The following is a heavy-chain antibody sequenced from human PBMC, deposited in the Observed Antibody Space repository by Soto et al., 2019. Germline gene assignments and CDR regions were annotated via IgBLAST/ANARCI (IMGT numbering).Heavy chain of an antibody. CDR2: IKNGGAT. CDR3: TGNADVYHGMLV. Sequence: IQVEESGGGLVKPGDSLRLSCVVSGLVFSDAWVSWVRQSPGKGLEWLGRIKNGGATDYPVPVKGRFTISRDDSKNTVYLQMNTLKTEDTAQYDCTGNADVYHGMLVWGQGTTVTVSS. D-gene: IGHD1-1*01. V-gene: IGHV3-15*01. J-gene: IGHJ6*02. CDR1: GLVFSDAW.